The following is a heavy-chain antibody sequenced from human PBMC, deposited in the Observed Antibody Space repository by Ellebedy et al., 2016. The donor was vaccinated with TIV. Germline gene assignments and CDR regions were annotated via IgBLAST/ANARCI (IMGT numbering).Heavy chain of an antibody. CDR2: ISSSSSYI. CDR3: ARDRYIVVRRETLQYPSYYYYGMDV. D-gene: IGHD2-2*01. V-gene: IGHV3-21*01. Sequence: GGSLRLSXAASGFTFSSYSMNWVRQAPGKGLEWVSSISSSSSYIYYADSVKGRFTISRDNAKNSLYLQMNSLRAEDTAVYYCARDRYIVVRRETLQYPSYYYYGMDVWGQGTTVTVSS. CDR1: GFTFSSYS. J-gene: IGHJ6*02.